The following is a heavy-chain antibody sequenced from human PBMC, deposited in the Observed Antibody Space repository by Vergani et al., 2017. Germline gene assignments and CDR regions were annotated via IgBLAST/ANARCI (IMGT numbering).Heavy chain of an antibody. J-gene: IGHJ4*02. CDR2: IYYSGST. Sequence: QVQLQESGPGLVKPSETLSLTCTVSGGSISSYYWSWIRQPPGKGLEWIGYIYYSGSTNYNPSLKSRVTISVDTSKNQFSLKLSSVTAADTAVYYCARGVAPSLGYWGQRTLVTVSS. CDR3: ARGVAPSLGY. V-gene: IGHV4-59*01. D-gene: IGHD2-15*01. CDR1: GGSISSYY.